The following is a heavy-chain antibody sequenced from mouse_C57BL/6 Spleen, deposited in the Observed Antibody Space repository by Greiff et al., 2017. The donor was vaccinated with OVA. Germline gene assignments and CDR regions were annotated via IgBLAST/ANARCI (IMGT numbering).Heavy chain of an antibody. D-gene: IGHD2-3*01. Sequence: EVQLEESGGGLVKPGGSLKLSCAASGFTFSDYGMHWVRQAPEKGLEWVAYISSGSSTIYYADTVKGRFTISRDNAKTTLFLQMTSLRSEDTAMYYCARRVIDVYYRYFDVWGTGTTVTVSS. CDR1: GFTFSDYG. CDR3: ARRVIDVYYRYFDV. CDR2: ISSGSSTI. J-gene: IGHJ1*03. V-gene: IGHV5-17*01.